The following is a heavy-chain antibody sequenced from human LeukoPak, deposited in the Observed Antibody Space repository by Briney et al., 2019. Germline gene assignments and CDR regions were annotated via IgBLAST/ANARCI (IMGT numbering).Heavy chain of an antibody. J-gene: IGHJ3*02. V-gene: IGHV4-34*01. D-gene: IGHD1-26*01. Sequence: SETLSLTCAVYGGSFSGYYWSWIRQPPGKGLEWIGEINHSGSTNYNPSLKSRVTISVDTSKNQFSLKLSSVTAADTAVYYCATAYYHDAFDIWGQGTMVTVSS. CDR2: INHSGST. CDR1: GGSFSGYY. CDR3: ATAYYHDAFDI.